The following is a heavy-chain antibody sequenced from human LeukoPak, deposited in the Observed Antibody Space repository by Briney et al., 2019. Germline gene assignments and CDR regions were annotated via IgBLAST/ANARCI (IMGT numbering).Heavy chain of an antibody. D-gene: IGHD3-22*01. CDR2: INPSDDST. CDR3: ARAYYESSAYRHAVYFDY. CDR1: GYTFNSSY. Sequence: GASVKVSCKASGYTFNSSYMHWVRQAPGQGLEWMGMINPSDDSTRYAQKFQGRVTMPKDTSTNTVYMHLSSLSSDDTAVYYCARAYYESSAYRHAVYFDYWGQGTLVTVSS. J-gene: IGHJ4*02. V-gene: IGHV1-46*02.